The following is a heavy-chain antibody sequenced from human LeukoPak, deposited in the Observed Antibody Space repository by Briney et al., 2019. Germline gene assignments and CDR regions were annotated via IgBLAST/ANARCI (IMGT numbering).Heavy chain of an antibody. Sequence: VASVKVSCKASGCTFSSYAISWVRQAPGQGLEWMGGIIPIFGTANYAQKFQGRVTITADESTSTAYMELSSLRSEDTAVYYCAGALPGYSGYGLDWGQGTLVTVSS. CDR2: IIPIFGTA. J-gene: IGHJ4*02. CDR1: GCTFSSYA. D-gene: IGHD5-12*01. CDR3: AGALPGYSGYGLD. V-gene: IGHV1-69*01.